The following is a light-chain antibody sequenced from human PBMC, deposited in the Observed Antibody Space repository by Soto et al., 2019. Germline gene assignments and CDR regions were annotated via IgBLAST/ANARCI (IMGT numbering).Light chain of an antibody. CDR3: QQYGTSPT. V-gene: IGKV3-20*01. Sequence: EIVLTQSPGTLSLSPGERATLSCRASVSVSSSYLAWYQQKPGQAPRLLLYDASSRATGIPDRFSGSGSGTDFTLTISRLEPEDFAVYSCQQYGTSPTFGQGTRLEIK. J-gene: IGKJ5*01. CDR2: DAS. CDR1: VSVSSSY.